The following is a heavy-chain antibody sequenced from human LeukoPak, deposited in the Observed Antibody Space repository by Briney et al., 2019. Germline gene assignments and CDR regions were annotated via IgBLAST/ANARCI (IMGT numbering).Heavy chain of an antibody. D-gene: IGHD4-17*01. J-gene: IGHJ4*02. CDR2: ISYDGSNK. CDR3: AKTRYGDYGVYFDY. CDR1: GFTFSSYA. V-gene: IGHV3-30*18. Sequence: GGSLRLSCAASGFTFSSYAMQWVRQAPGKGLEWVAVISYDGSNKYYADSVKGRFTISRDNPKNTLYLQMNSLRAEDTAVYYCAKTRYGDYGVYFDYWGQGTLVTVSS.